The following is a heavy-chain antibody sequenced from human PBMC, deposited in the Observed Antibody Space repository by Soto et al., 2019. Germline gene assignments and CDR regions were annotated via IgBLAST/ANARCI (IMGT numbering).Heavy chain of an antibody. CDR3: VNTYSSSSWNYYYGMDV. CDR1: GFTFSSYA. Sequence: PGGSLRLSCSASGFTFSSYAMHWVRQAPGKGLEYVSAISSNGGSTYYADSVKGRFTISRDNSKNTLYLQMSSLRAEDTAVYYCVNTYSSSSWNYYYGMDVWGQGTTVTVSS. V-gene: IGHV3-64D*06. CDR2: ISSNGGST. J-gene: IGHJ6*02. D-gene: IGHD6-6*01.